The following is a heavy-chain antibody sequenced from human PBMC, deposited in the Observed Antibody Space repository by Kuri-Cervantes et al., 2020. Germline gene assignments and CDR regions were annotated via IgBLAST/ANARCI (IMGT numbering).Heavy chain of an antibody. J-gene: IGHJ2*01. Sequence: SETLSLTCTVSGGSISSYYWSWIRQPPGKGLEWIGYIYYSGSTNYNPSLKSRVTISVDTSKNQFSLKLSSVTAADTAVYYCARGLDYYGSGSSCWYFDLWGRGTLVTVSS. CDR1: GGSISSYY. CDR3: ARGLDYYGSGSSCWYFDL. D-gene: IGHD3-10*01. CDR2: IYYSGST. V-gene: IGHV4-59*01.